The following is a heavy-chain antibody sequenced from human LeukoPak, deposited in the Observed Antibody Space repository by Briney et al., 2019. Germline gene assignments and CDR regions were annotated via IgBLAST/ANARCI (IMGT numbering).Heavy chain of an antibody. Sequence: GGSLRLSCAASGFTFAIYAMHWVRQAPGKGLEWVAGISYDGNNKYYADSVKGRFTISRDNSKNTLYLQMNSLRAEDTAVYYCARDLVGGWDDSSGYYYGYFDYWGQGTLVTVSS. CDR2: ISYDGNNK. CDR1: GFTFAIYA. D-gene: IGHD3-22*01. J-gene: IGHJ4*02. V-gene: IGHV3-30-3*01. CDR3: ARDLVGGWDDSSGYYYGYFDY.